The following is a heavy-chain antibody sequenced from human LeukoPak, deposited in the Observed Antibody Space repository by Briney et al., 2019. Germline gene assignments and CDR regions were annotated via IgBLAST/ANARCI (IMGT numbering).Heavy chain of an antibody. J-gene: IGHJ4*02. D-gene: IGHD6-19*01. CDR1: GYTFISHY. CDR3: ASDGYSSGWYVLDY. V-gene: IGHV1-46*01. Sequence: ASVKVSCKTSGYTFISHYMHWVRQAPGQGLEWMGIINPGGGSTSYAQKFQGRVTMTRDTSTSTVYMELSSLRSEDTAVYYCASDGYSSGWYVLDYWGQGTLVTVSS. CDR2: INPGGGST.